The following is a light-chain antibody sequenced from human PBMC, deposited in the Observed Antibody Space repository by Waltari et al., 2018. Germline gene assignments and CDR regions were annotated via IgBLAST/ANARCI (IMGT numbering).Light chain of an antibody. CDR2: GAS. CDR1: QSVRTN. CDR3: QQYNDWPRT. Sequence: EIVMTQSPVTLSVSPGERATLSCRARQSVRTNLAWYQQRSGQSPRLLIYGASTRSSGIPGRFSGSGSGTDFTLTISSLQSEDFAVYYCQQYNDWPRTFGQGTKVEIK. V-gene: IGKV3-15*01. J-gene: IGKJ1*01.